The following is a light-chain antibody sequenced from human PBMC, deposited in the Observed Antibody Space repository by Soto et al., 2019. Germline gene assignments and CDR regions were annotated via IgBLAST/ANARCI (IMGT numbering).Light chain of an antibody. V-gene: IGKV1-9*01. CDR2: AAS. Sequence: DIQLTQSPSFLSASVGDRVTITCRASQGISSSLAWYQQNPGKAPKLLIYAASTLQSGVPSRFSGSASGTEFTLIISSLQPEDFATYYCQQLNSYPYTFGQGTKLEIK. CDR1: QGISSS. J-gene: IGKJ2*01. CDR3: QQLNSYPYT.